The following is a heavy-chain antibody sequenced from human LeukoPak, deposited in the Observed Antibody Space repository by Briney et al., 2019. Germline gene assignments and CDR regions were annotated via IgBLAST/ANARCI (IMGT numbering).Heavy chain of an antibody. Sequence: GGSLRLSCAASGFTFSRSAMTWVRQGPGTGLEFVASIIYSGGATYYADSVKGRFTISRDNSKNTLYLQMNSLRAEDTALYYCAKDGLYYDGSEHVYYFDSWGQGTLVTVSA. D-gene: IGHD3-22*01. CDR2: IIYSGGAT. J-gene: IGHJ4*02. V-gene: IGHV3-23*01. CDR3: AKDGLYYDGSEHVYYFDS. CDR1: GFTFSRSA.